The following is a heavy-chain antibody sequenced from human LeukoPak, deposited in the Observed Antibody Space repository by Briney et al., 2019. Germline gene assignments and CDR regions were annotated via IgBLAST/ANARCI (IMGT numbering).Heavy chain of an antibody. D-gene: IGHD1-7*01. Sequence: ASVKVSCKASGYTFTGYYMHWVRQAPGQGLEWMGWINPNSGGTNYAQKFQGRVTMTRDTSISTAYMELSRLRSDDTAVYYCACRVPGITGTTGNYYYYMDVWGKGTTVTVSS. CDR2: INPNSGGT. V-gene: IGHV1-2*02. J-gene: IGHJ6*03. CDR1: GYTFTGYY. CDR3: ACRVPGITGTTGNYYYYMDV.